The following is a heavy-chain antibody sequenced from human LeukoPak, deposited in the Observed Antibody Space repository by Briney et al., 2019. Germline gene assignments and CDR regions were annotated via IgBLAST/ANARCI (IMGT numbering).Heavy chain of an antibody. V-gene: IGHV3-23*01. CDR2: ISASGNGI. CDR3: ARGQLWFDY. CDR1: GFAFNNYV. D-gene: IGHD5-18*01. J-gene: IGHJ5*01. Sequence: GGSLRLSCAASGFAFNNYVMTWVRQAPGKGLDWFSAISASGNGIYYADSVKGRFTISRDSSKSTMYLQMNSLRAEDTAVYYCARGQLWFDYWGQGTLVTVSS.